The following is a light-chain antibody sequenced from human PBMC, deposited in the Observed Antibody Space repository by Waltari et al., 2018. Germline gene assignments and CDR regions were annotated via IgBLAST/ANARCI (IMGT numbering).Light chain of an antibody. Sequence: DIVMTQSPDSLAVSLGERDTINCESSQSVLYSSNNKNYLAWYQQKPGQPPKLLIYWASTRESGVPDRFSGGGSGTEFTLTINSLQAEDVGVYYCQQYYNTPRTFGQGTKVEVK. V-gene: IGKV4-1*01. J-gene: IGKJ1*01. CDR2: WAS. CDR3: QQYYNTPRT. CDR1: QSVLYSSNNKNY.